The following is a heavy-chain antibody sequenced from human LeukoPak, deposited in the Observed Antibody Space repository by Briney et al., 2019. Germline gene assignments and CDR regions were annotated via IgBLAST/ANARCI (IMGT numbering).Heavy chain of an antibody. CDR2: INPNSGGT. D-gene: IGHD1-7*01. V-gene: IGHV1-2*02. CDR1: GYTFTGYY. CDR3: ACSSGTGTTRNYYYYMDV. Sequence: ASVKVSCKASGYTFTGYYFHWVRQAPGQGFAWLGWINPNSGGTNYAQKFQGRVTMTWDTSITTAYMELRGLRSDDTAVYYCACSSGTGTTRNYYYYMDVWGKGATVTVSS. J-gene: IGHJ6*03.